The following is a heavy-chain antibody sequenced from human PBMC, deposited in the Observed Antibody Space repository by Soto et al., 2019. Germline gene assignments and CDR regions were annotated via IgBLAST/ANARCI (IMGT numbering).Heavy chain of an antibody. CDR1: GGSISSYY. CDR2: IYYSGST. J-gene: IGHJ4*02. D-gene: IGHD5-18*01. V-gene: IGHV4-59*01. Sequence: SETLSLTWTGSGGSISSYYWSWIRQPPGKGLEWIGYIYYSGSTKYNPSLKSRVTISVDTSKNQFSLKLSSVTAADTAVYYCVRGSGDPAVACYYWGQGTLVTVSS. CDR3: VRGSGDPAVACYY.